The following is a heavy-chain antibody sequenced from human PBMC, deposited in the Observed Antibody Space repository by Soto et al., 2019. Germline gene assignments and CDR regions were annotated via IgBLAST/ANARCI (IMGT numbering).Heavy chain of an antibody. V-gene: IGHV1-69*06. D-gene: IGHD1-26*01. J-gene: IGHJ6*04. CDR3: VGMSGGMDV. CDR2: IIPVCGTA. CDR1: GGTFSSYA. Sequence: ASVKVSCKASGGTFSSYAISWVRQAPGQGLEWMGGIIPVCGTANYAKKFQGRVTITADKSTSTAYMELSSLRSEDTAVYYCVGMSGGMDVWGKGPTVTVSS.